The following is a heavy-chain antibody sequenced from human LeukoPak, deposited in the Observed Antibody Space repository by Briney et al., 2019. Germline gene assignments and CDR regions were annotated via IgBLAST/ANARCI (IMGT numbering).Heavy chain of an antibody. V-gene: IGHV4-59*01. CDR3: ARSYSSSGYYYYGMDL. CDR1: GGSISTYY. CDR2: IYYSGNT. J-gene: IGHJ6*02. D-gene: IGHD6-6*01. Sequence: SETLSLTCTVSGGSISTYYWSWIRQPPGKGLEWIGYIYYSGNTIYNSSLKSRVTISVDKSKNQSSLKLSSVTAADTAVYYCARSYSSSGYYYYGMDLWGQGTTVTVSS.